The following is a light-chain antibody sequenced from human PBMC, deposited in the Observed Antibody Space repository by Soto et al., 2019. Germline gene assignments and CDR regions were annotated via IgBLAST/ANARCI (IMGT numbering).Light chain of an antibody. V-gene: IGKV1-5*01. CDR3: QQSWT. CDR1: QSISSW. J-gene: IGKJ1*01. CDR2: DAS. Sequence: DIQMTQSPSTLSASVGDRVTITCRASQSISSWLAWYQRKPGKAPKPLIYDASSLESGVPSRFSGSGSGTEFTLTISSLQHDDFATYYCQQSWTFGQGTKVDIK.